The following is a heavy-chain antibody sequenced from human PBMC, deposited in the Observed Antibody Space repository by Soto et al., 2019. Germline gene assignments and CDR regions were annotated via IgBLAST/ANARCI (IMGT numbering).Heavy chain of an antibody. CDR1: GGTVASSHW. CDR3: AREIVTAGGNNYFDP. V-gene: IGHV4-4*02. CDR2: VYHTGDT. D-gene: IGHD2-21*02. J-gene: IGHJ5*02. Sequence: SETLSLTCGVSGGTVASSHWWSWVRQSPGGGLEWIGNVYHTGDTNFNPSLQSRVTISVDKSNDQFSLRLNSLTAADTAVYFCAREIVTAGGNNYFDPWGPGTLVTVSS.